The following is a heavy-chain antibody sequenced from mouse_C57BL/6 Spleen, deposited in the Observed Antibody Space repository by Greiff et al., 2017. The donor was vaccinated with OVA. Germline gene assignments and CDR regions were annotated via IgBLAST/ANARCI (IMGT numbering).Heavy chain of an antibody. J-gene: IGHJ3*01. V-gene: IGHV5-4*01. D-gene: IGHD1-1*01. Sequence: EVKVEESGGGLVKPGGSLKLSCAASGFTFSSYAMSWVRQTPEKRLEWVATISDGGSYTYSPDNVKGRFTISRDNAKNNLYLQMSHLKSEDTAMYYCARDNYYGSSRAWFAYWGQGTLVTVSA. CDR2: ISDGGSYT. CDR3: ARDNYYGSSRAWFAY. CDR1: GFTFSSYA.